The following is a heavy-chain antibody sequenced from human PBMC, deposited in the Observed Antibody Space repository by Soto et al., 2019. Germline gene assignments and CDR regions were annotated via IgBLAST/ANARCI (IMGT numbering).Heavy chain of an antibody. J-gene: IGHJ4*02. CDR1: GGSISSYY. Sequence: PSETLSLTCTVSGGSISSYYWSWIRQPPGKGLEWIGYICYSGSTNYNPSLKSRVTISADTSKNQFSLKLSSVTAADKAVYYCARESYGWELTEYYFDYWGQGNLVTV. CDR2: ICYSGST. D-gene: IGHD1-26*01. V-gene: IGHV4-59*01. CDR3: ARESYGWELTEYYFDY.